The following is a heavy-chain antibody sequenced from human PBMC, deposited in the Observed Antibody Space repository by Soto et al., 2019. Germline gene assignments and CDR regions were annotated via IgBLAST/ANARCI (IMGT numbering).Heavy chain of an antibody. CDR3: ARVTDTYYYGSGSLAPIYYFDY. D-gene: IGHD3-10*01. Sequence: PSETLSLTCTVSGGSISSYYWSWIRQPPGKGLEWIGYIYYSGSTNYNPSLKSRVTISVDTSKNQFSLKLSSVTAADTAVYYCARVTDTYYYGSGSLAPIYYFDYWGQGTLVTVSS. CDR2: IYYSGST. J-gene: IGHJ4*02. CDR1: GGSISSYY. V-gene: IGHV4-59*01.